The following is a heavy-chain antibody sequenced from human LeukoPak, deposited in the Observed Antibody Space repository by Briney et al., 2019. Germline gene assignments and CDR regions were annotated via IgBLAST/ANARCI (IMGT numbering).Heavy chain of an antibody. J-gene: IGHJ4*02. V-gene: IGHV3-30*02. CDR1: GFTFSSYG. D-gene: IGHD1-26*01. CDR2: IRYDGSNK. CDR3: AKDGVGATYRFDGGHDY. Sequence: SGGSLRLSCAASGFTFSSYGMHGVRQAPGKGLEWVAFIRYDGSNKYYADSVKGRFTISRDNSKNTLYLQMNSLRAEDTAVYYCAKDGVGATYRFDGGHDYWGQGTLVTVSS.